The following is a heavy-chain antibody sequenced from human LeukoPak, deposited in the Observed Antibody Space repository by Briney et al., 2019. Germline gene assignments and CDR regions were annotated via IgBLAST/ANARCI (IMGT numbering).Heavy chain of an antibody. D-gene: IGHD3-10*02. CDR2: ISSSGSTI. J-gene: IGHJ6*04. V-gene: IGHV3-48*03. Sequence: QPGGSLRLSCAASGFTFSSYEMNWVHQAPGKGLEWVSYISSSGSTIYYADSVKGRFTISRDNAKNSLYLQMNSLRAEDTAVYYCAELGITMIGGVWGNGTTVTVSS. CDR1: GFTFSSYE. CDR3: AELGITMIGGV.